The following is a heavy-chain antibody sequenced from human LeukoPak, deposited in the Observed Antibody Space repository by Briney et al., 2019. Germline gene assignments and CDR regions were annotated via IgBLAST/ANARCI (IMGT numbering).Heavy chain of an antibody. J-gene: IGHJ3*02. CDR2: INWNGGST. V-gene: IGHV3-20*04. CDR1: GFIIDDYG. D-gene: IGHD1-26*01. Sequence: GGSLRLSCAASGFIIDDYGMTWVRQAPGKGLEWVSGINWNGGSTGYADSVKGRFTISRDNAKNSLYLQMNSLRAEETALYYCARGRSYGGSYFDASDIWGQGTMVTVSS. CDR3: ARGRSYGGSYFDASDI.